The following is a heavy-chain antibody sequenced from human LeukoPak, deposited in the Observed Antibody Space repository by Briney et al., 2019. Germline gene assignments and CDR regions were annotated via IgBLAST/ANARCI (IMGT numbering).Heavy chain of an antibody. V-gene: IGHV1-69*05. CDR1: GGTFSSYA. CDR3: ASVYCSSTRRYNDAFDI. Sequence: ASVKVSCKASGGTFSSYAISWVRQAPGQGLEWMGGIIPIFGTANYAQKFQGRVTITTDESTSTAYMELSSLRSEDTAVYYCASVYCSSTRRYNDAFDIWGQGTMVTVSS. J-gene: IGHJ3*02. D-gene: IGHD2-2*02. CDR2: IIPIFGTA.